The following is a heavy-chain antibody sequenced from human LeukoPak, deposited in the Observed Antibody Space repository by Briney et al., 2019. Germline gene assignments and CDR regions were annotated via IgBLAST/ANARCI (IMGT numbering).Heavy chain of an antibody. Sequence: GGSLRLSCAASGFTFSSYAMSWVRQAPGKGLEWVSAISGSGGSTYYADSVKGRFTISRDNSKNTLYLQMNSLRAEDTAVYYCAKDVDYGGNSGPFDYWGQGALVTVSS. V-gene: IGHV3-23*01. J-gene: IGHJ4*02. CDR3: AKDVDYGGNSGPFDY. CDR1: GFTFSSYA. CDR2: ISGSGGST. D-gene: IGHD4-23*01.